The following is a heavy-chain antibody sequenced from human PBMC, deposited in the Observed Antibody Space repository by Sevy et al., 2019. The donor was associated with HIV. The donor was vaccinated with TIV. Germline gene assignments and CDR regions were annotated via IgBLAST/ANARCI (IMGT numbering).Heavy chain of an antibody. V-gene: IGHV1-46*01. D-gene: IGHD3-22*01. Sequence: ASVKVSCKASGYTFTSYYMHWVRQAPGQGLEWMGIINPSGGSTSYAQKFQGRVTMSRDTSTSSVYMELSSLRSEDTAVYYCARGGLTYYYDSSGSNPVYLDYWGQGALVTVSS. CDR3: ARGGLTYYYDSSGSNPVYLDY. CDR1: GYTFTSYY. J-gene: IGHJ4*02. CDR2: INPSGGST.